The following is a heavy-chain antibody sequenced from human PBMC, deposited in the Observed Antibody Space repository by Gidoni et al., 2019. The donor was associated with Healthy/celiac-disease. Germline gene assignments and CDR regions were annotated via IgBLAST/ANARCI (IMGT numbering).Heavy chain of an antibody. J-gene: IGHJ4*02. Sequence: QVQLQQWGAGLLKPSETLSLTCAVYGGSFSGYYWSWIRQPPGKGLEWIGEINHSGSTNYNPSLKGRVTISVDTSKNQFSLKLSSVTAADTAVYYCASPGGGGTNPFDYWGQGTLVTVSS. CDR2: INHSGST. D-gene: IGHD2-15*01. CDR1: GGSFSGYY. V-gene: IGHV4-34*01. CDR3: ASPGGGGTNPFDY.